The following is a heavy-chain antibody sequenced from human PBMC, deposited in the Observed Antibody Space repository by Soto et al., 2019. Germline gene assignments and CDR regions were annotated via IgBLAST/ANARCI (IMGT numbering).Heavy chain of an antibody. D-gene: IGHD6-13*01. J-gene: IGHJ6*02. Sequence: PSETLSLTCTVSGGSISSYYWSWIRQPPGKGLEWIGYIYYSGSTNYNPSLKSRVTISVDTSKNQFSLKLSSVTAADTAVYYCARSYYSSSWYKDYYYYGMDVWGQGTKVTVSS. CDR2: IYYSGST. V-gene: IGHV4-59*01. CDR3: ARSYYSSSWYKDYYYYGMDV. CDR1: GGSISSYY.